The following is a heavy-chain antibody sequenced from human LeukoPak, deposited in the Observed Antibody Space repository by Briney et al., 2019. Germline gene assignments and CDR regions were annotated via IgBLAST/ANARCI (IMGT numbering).Heavy chain of an antibody. Sequence: PGGSLRLSCAASGFTFDDYAMHWVRQAPGKGLEWVSGISWNSGSIGYADSVKGRFTISRDNAKNSLYLQMNSLRAEDTALYYCVKDTTRDFGWLYIKWGQGTLVTVSS. D-gene: IGHD3-9*01. CDR2: ISWNSGSI. V-gene: IGHV3-9*01. CDR3: VKDTTRDFGWLYIK. J-gene: IGHJ4*02. CDR1: GFTFDDYA.